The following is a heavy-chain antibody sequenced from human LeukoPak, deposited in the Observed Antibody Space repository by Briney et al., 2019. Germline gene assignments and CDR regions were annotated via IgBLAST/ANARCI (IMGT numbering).Heavy chain of an antibody. CDR2: IYNSGST. CDR3: ARSGRYYESSGYYYVAY. Sequence: SETLSLTCTVSGASISSYYGSWIRHPPGNGLEWIGYIYNSGSTNYNPSLKSRVTISVDTSKNQFSLKLSPVTAADTAVYYCARSGRYYESSGYYYVAYWGQGTLVTVSS. J-gene: IGHJ4*02. D-gene: IGHD3-22*01. CDR1: GASISSYY. V-gene: IGHV4-59*08.